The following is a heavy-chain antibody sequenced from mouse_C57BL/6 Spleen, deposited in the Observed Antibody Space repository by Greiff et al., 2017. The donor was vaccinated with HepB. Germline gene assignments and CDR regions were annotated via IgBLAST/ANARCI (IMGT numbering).Heavy chain of an antibody. CDR2: ISSGSSTI. J-gene: IGHJ4*01. CDR1: GFTFSDYG. CDR3: ARDGGGLLRYYYAMDY. Sequence: EVQGVESGGGLVKPGGSLKLSCAASGFTFSDYGMHWVRQAPEKGLEWVAYISSGSSTIYYADTVKGRFTISRDNAKNTLFLQMNSLRSEDTAMYYCARDGGGLLRYYYAMDYWGQGTSVTVSS. D-gene: IGHD1-1*01. V-gene: IGHV5-17*01.